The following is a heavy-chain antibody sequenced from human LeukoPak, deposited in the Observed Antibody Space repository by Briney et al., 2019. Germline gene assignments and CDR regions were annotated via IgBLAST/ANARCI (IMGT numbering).Heavy chain of an antibody. Sequence: SETLSLTCTVSGGSLSSGSYYWSWIRQPAGKGLEWIGYIYYSGSTNCNPSLKSRVTISVDTSKNQFSLKLSSVTAADTAVYYCARDSGSYSTRLLDYWGQGTLVTVSS. V-gene: IGHV4-61*10. CDR2: IYYSGST. CDR1: GGSLSSGSYY. J-gene: IGHJ4*02. CDR3: ARDSGSYSTRLLDY. D-gene: IGHD1-26*01.